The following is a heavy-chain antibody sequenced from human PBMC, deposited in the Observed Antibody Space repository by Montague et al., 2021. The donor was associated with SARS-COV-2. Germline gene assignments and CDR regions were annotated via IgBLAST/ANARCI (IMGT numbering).Heavy chain of an antibody. J-gene: IGHJ6*02. Sequence: SETLSLTCTVSGGSISGYYWGWIRQPPGKGLEWIGYIYYRGSTKYNPSLKSRVTISLDTSKNQFSLKLGSVTAADTAIYYCVRGRVYRCYCYMDAWGQGAPVIVSS. CDR2: IYYRGST. CDR1: GGSISGYY. D-gene: IGHD5/OR15-5a*01. CDR3: VRGRVYRCYCYMDA. V-gene: IGHV4-59*13.